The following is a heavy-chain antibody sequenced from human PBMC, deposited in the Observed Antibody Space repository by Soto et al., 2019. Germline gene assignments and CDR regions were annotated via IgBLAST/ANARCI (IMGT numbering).Heavy chain of an antibody. J-gene: IGHJ4*02. V-gene: IGHV6-1*01. Sequence: SQTLPLTCAISGDSISNNRATWNWIRQSPSGGLHWLGTTYYRSKWISDYALSVKTRISINPDPAKILISLYLNSVTPKDTVIYYCARDAPDFNSGFGFWGQGTPVTVFS. CDR1: GDSISNNRAT. CDR3: ARDAPDFNSGFGF. CDR2: TYYRSKWIS. D-gene: IGHD6-19*01.